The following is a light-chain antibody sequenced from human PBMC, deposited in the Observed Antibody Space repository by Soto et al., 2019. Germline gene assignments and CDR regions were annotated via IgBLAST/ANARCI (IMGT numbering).Light chain of an antibody. CDR1: SSDVGNYKY. CDR2: EVS. V-gene: IGLV2-14*01. Sequence: QSVLTQPASVSGSPGQSITISCTGTSSDVGNYKYVSWYQQHPGKAPKLMSYEVSNRPSGVSNRFSGSKSGNTASLTISGLQAEDETDYYCSSYTTSSTEVFGTGTKVTVL. J-gene: IGLJ1*01. CDR3: SSYTTSSTEV.